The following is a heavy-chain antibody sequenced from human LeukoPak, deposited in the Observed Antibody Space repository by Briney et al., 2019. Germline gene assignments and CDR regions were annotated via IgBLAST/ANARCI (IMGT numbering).Heavy chain of an antibody. D-gene: IGHD6-19*01. Sequence: PGGSLRLSCAASGFTFDDYAMHWVRQAPGKGLEWVSGISWNSGSIGYADSVKGRFTISRDNAKNSLYLQMNSLRAEDTAFYYCAKYSSGWYDLPAYYFDCWGQGTLVTVSS. CDR2: ISWNSGSI. CDR1: GFTFDDYA. V-gene: IGHV3-9*01. CDR3: AKYSSGWYDLPAYYFDC. J-gene: IGHJ4*02.